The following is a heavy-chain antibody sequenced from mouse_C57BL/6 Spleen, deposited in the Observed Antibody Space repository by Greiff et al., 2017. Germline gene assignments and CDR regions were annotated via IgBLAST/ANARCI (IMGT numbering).Heavy chain of an antibody. CDR2: IDPSDSYT. J-gene: IGHJ2*01. V-gene: IGHV1-50*01. CDR1: GYTFTSYW. D-gene: IGHD3-2*02. CDR3: ARGGAAQARLDY. Sequence: VQLQQPGAELVKPGASVKLSCKASGYTFTSYWMQWVKQRPGQGLEWIGEIDPSDSYTNYNQKFKGKATLTVDTSSSTAYMQLSSLTSEDSAVYYCARGGAAQARLDYWGQGTTLTVSS.